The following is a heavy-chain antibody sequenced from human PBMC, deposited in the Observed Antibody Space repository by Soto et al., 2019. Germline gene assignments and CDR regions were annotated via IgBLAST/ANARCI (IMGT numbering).Heavy chain of an antibody. CDR3: ARDSPIGSTFSGYDAIDS. CDR1: GGTFRTST. J-gene: IGHJ4*02. Sequence: QVQLVQSGAEVKKPGSSVKVSCKASGGTFRTSTFTWVRLAPGQGLEWMGRTIPLLNVADYAQDFQGRLTITADKSTSTTYMELTSLTSKDTAVYYCARDSPIGSTFSGYDAIDSWGQGTLVTVSS. D-gene: IGHD5-12*01. CDR2: TIPLLNVA. V-gene: IGHV1-69*08.